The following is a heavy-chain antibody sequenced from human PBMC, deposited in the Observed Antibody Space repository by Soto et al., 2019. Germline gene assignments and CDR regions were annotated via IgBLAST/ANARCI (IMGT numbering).Heavy chain of an antibody. CDR3: ARSGLTVTTY. CDR1: GLPFSSYW. CDR2: INTDGSTT. J-gene: IGHJ4*02. Sequence: EVQLVESGGGLVQPGGSLRLSVAASGLPFSSYWMHGVRQAPGKGLVWVSRINTDGSTTTYADSVKGRFTISRDNAKNTLYLQMNSLRAEDTAVYYCARSGLTVTTYWGQGTLVTVSS. D-gene: IGHD4-17*01. V-gene: IGHV3-74*01.